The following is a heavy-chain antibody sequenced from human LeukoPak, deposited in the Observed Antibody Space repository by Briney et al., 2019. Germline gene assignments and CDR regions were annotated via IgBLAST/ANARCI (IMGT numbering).Heavy chain of an antibody. D-gene: IGHD3-22*01. V-gene: IGHV3-30*01. CDR3: ARDPVQGDSSGYSEYYFDY. CDR1: ASTPSTYA. J-gene: IGHJ4*02. Sequence: PGRSTHLSCEPSASTPSTYAITHPPLDPGPVLEWTVVLETSGSNKYYADSVKGRFTISRDNSKNTLYLQMNSLRAEDTAVYYCARDPVQGDSSGYSEYYFDYWGQGTLVTVSS. CDR2: LETSGSNK.